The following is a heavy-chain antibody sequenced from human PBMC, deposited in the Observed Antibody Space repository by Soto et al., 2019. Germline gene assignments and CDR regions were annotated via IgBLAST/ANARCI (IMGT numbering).Heavy chain of an antibody. CDR1: GFTFSSYA. J-gene: IGHJ4*02. V-gene: IGHV3-30-3*01. CDR2: ISYDGSNK. D-gene: IGHD1-26*01. Sequence: QVQLVESGGGVVQPGRSLRLSCAASGFTFSSYAMHWVRQAPGKGLEWVAVISYDGSNKYYADSVKGRFTLSRDNYKNTLYLQMNSLRAEDTAVYYCARVSEDPTWSGSYGGGDYWGQGTLVTLSS. CDR3: ARVSEDPTWSGSYGGGDY.